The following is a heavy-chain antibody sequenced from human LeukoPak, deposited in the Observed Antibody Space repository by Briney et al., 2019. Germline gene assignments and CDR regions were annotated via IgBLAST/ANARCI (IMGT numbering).Heavy chain of an antibody. CDR2: IYSGGST. J-gene: IGHJ4*02. CDR3: ARGWPGDY. D-gene: IGHD6-19*01. V-gene: IGHV3-53*01. CDR1: GFPFSSYA. Sequence: GGSLRLSCAASGFPFSSYAMSWVRQAPGKGLEWVSVIYSGGSTYYADSVKGRFTISRDNSKNTLYLQMNSLRAEDTAVYYCARGWPGDYWGQGTLVTVSS.